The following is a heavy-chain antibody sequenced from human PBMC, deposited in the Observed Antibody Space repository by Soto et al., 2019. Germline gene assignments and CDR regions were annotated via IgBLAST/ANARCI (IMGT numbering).Heavy chain of an antibody. CDR3: ARRDIDNWNQGHAFGF. CDR2: INSGNGNT. D-gene: IGHD1-20*01. Sequence: ASVKVSCKPSGYTFTNYAMHWVRQAPGQRLEWMGWINSGNGNTKYSQKFQGRVTITGDTSASTAYMELSSLRSEDTAVYYCARRDIDNWNQGHAFGFWGQGTRVTVSS. J-gene: IGHJ3*01. V-gene: IGHV1-3*01. CDR1: GYTFTNYA.